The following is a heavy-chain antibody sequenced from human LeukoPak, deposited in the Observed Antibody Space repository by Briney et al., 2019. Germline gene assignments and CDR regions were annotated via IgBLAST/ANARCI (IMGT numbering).Heavy chain of an antibody. D-gene: IGHD1-1*01. CDR2: IKSKTDGGTT. Sequence: GGSLRLSCAASGFTFYNAWMTWVRQAPGKGLEWVGRIKSKTDGGTTAYASPVQGRFTISRDDSKNTLFLQMDSLKTEDTAVYYCTTAPQVQPPVMVDYWGQGTLVTVSS. J-gene: IGHJ4*02. CDR1: GFTFYNAW. V-gene: IGHV3-15*01. CDR3: TTAPQVQPPVMVDY.